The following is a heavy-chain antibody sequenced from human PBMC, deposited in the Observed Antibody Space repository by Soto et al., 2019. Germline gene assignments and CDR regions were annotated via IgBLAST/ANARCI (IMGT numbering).Heavy chain of an antibody. Sequence: QVQLVQSGAEVKKPGASVKVSCKASGYNFPGNYMHWVRQAPGQGLEWMALINPTTGGTRYAQKFQGRVTVTWDTSISTAYMELSRLTSDDTAMYYCARGYCSSSGCSHYFDYWGQGTLVTVSS. CDR2: INPTTGGT. J-gene: IGHJ4*02. CDR1: GYNFPGNY. D-gene: IGHD2-2*01. V-gene: IGHV1-2*02. CDR3: ARGYCSSSGCSHYFDY.